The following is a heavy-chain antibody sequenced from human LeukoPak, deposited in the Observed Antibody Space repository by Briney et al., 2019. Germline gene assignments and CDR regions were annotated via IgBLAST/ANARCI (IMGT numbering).Heavy chain of an antibody. D-gene: IGHD3-10*01. J-gene: IGHJ4*02. CDR3: ARVHRYYGSGSYYMDY. CDR2: IYYSGST. Sequence: SETLSLTCTDSGGSISSGGYYWSWIRQHPGKGLEWIGYIYYSGSTYYNPSLKSRVTISVDTSKNQFSLKLSSVTAADTAVYYCARVHRYYGSGSYYMDYWGQGTLVTVSS. CDR1: GGSISSGGYY. V-gene: IGHV4-31*03.